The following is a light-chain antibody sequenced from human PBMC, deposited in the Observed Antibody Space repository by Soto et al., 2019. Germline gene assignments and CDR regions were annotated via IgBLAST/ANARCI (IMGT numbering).Light chain of an antibody. V-gene: IGLV2-14*01. CDR3: SSFTSGMTNV. J-gene: IGLJ1*01. CDR1: SSDVGGYNS. CDR2: DVT. Sequence: QSALTQPASVSGSPGQSITISCTGTSSDVGGYNSVSWYQQHPGKAPKLILYDVTDRPSGVSYRFSGSKSGNTASLTISGLQAADEADYFCSSFTSGMTNVFGSGTKLTVL.